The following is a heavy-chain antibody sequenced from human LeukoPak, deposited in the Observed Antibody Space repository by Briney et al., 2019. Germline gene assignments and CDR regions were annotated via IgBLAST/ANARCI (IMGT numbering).Heavy chain of an antibody. Sequence: SETLSLTCAVYGESFSGHYWSWIRQPPGKGLEWIGEINHSGSTNYNPSLKSRVTISVDTSKNQFSLKLSSVTAADTAVYYCARCPRNSGNYDGPSGLDYWGQGTRVIVSS. D-gene: IGHD4-23*01. CDR2: INHSGST. CDR1: GESFSGHY. J-gene: IGHJ4*02. CDR3: ARCPRNSGNYDGPSGLDY. V-gene: IGHV4-34*01.